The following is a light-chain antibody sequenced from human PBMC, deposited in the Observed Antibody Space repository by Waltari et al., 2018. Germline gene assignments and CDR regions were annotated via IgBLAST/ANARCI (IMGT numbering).Light chain of an antibody. CDR3: MQSIHWPWT. Sequence: DVVMTQSPLSLPVTLGQPASIPCMSSQSLVHSDGNTYLYWFHQRPGQSPRRLIYKVSNRDSGVPDRFSGSGSGTDFTLKISRVEAEDVGVYYCMQSIHWPWTFGQGTKVEIK. CDR1: QSLVHSDGNTY. V-gene: IGKV2-30*02. J-gene: IGKJ1*01. CDR2: KVS.